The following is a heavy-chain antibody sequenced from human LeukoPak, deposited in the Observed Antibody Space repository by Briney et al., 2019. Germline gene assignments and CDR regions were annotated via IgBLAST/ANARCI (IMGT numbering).Heavy chain of an antibody. CDR3: ARDPGQTYDILTGYSPGYFDY. Sequence: PSETLSLTCTVSGCSISSYYWSWIRQPPGKGLEWIGYIYYSGSTNYNPSLKSRVTISVDTSKNQFSLKLSSVTAADTAVYYCARDPGQTYDILTGYSPGYFDYWGQGTLVTVSS. CDR1: GCSISSYY. CDR2: IYYSGST. J-gene: IGHJ4*02. V-gene: IGHV4-59*01. D-gene: IGHD3-9*01.